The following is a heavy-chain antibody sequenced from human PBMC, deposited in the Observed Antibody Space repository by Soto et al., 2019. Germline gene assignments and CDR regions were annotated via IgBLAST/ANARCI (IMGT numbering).Heavy chain of an antibody. CDR1: GFTFSSYS. CDR3: AIDSSSSPTYGMDV. V-gene: IGHV3-21*01. J-gene: IGHJ6*02. D-gene: IGHD6-6*01. Sequence: EVQLVESGGGLVKPGGSLRLSCAASGFTFSSYSMNWVRQAPGKGLEWVSSISSSSSYIYYAGSVKGRFTISRDNAKTSLYLQMNSLRAADTAVYYCAIDSSSSPTYGMDVWGQGTTVTVSS. CDR2: ISSSSSYI.